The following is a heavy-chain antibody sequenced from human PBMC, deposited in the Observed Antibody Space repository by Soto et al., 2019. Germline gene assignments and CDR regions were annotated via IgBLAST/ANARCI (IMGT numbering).Heavy chain of an antibody. D-gene: IGHD6-19*01. V-gene: IGHV4-4*02. CDR1: GGPINSPNW. J-gene: IGHJ4*02. CDR3: GRAYSSGSPIDS. CDR2: IHHSGSS. Sequence: QVQPQDSAPELVNPSGTLSPPSAVSGGPINSPNWWNGSHQPPGKGLEWIGEIHHSGSSNYNPSLNSRLTLSVDKSKNELSLKLNSVTAADTAVYYCGRAYSSGSPIDSWGQGTLVTVSS.